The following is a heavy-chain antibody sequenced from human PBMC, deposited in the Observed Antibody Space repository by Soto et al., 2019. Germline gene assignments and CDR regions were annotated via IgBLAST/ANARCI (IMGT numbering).Heavy chain of an antibody. CDR3: ARGAGTYGYWVDY. CDR1: GYTFTGYY. Sequence: QVQLVQSGVEVKKPGASVKVSCKASGYTFTGYYMHWVRQAPGQGLEWMGWINTNSAVANYAQRFRGWVTMTRDTSSRTAYMELSSLNSDDTAVYYCARGAGTYGYWVDYWGQGTLVTVSS. V-gene: IGHV1-2*04. J-gene: IGHJ4*02. CDR2: INTNSAVA. D-gene: IGHD5-18*01.